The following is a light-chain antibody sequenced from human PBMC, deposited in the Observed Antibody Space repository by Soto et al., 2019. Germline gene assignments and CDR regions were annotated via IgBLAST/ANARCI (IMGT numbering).Light chain of an antibody. CDR2: GPS. CDR3: HQFGSSPQT. V-gene: IGKV3-20*01. Sequence: EIVLTHSPGTLSLSPGERATLSCSSSQNVNSNHIAWYQQKPGQAPRLLIYGPSSRATGIPERFSGSGSGTDFTLTISRLEPEDFAVYFCHQFGSSPQTFGHGTKVDI. CDR1: QNVNSNH. J-gene: IGKJ1*01.